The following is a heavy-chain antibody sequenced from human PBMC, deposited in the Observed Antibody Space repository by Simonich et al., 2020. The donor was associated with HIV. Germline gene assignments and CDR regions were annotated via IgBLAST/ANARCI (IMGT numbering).Heavy chain of an antibody. J-gene: IGHJ3*02. CDR1: GYTFTDYN. Sequence: QVQLVQSGAEVKKPGASVKVSCKASGYTFTDYNIHWVRQAPGPGLELMGRVNPNSGGTDYPQKLQGRVTMTRGKSITTAYMELSRLRSDDTAFYYCATHGPGSYSSALDIWGQGTMVTVSS. CDR3: ATHGPGSYSSALDI. CDR2: VNPNSGGT. V-gene: IGHV1-2*06. D-gene: IGHD1-26*01.